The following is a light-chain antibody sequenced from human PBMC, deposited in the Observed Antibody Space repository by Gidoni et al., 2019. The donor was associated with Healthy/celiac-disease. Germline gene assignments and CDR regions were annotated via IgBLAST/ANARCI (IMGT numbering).Light chain of an antibody. CDR1: QRVSSY. V-gene: IGKV3-11*01. Sequence: EIVLTQSPATLSLSPGERATLSCRASQRVSSYVAWYQQKPGQAPRLLISDASNRATGIPARFSGSGSVTDFTLTISSLEPADFAVYYCQQRRNWPPITFGQGTRLEIK. CDR2: DAS. CDR3: QQRRNWPPIT. J-gene: IGKJ5*01.